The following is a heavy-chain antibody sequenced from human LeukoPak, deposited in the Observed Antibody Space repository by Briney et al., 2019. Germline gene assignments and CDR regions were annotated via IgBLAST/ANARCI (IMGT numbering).Heavy chain of an antibody. V-gene: IGHV4-34*01. Sequence: SETLSLTCSVSGGSISDHYWSWIRQPPGKGLEWIGEINHSGSTNYNPSLKSRVAISVDTSRNQFSLRLSSVTAADTAVYYCARGQRITMTDWGQGTLVTVSS. D-gene: IGHD3-22*01. CDR1: GGSISDHY. CDR2: INHSGST. CDR3: ARGQRITMTD. J-gene: IGHJ4*02.